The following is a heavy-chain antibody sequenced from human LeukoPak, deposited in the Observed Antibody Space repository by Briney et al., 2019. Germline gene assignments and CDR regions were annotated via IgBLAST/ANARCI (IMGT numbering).Heavy chain of an antibody. V-gene: IGHV3-43*02. Sequence: PGGSPRLSCAASGFTFDDYAMHWVRQAPGKGLEWVSLISGDGGSTYYADSVKGRFAISRDNSKNSLYLQLNSLRTEDTALYYCAKVDAYCGGDCPADYYYYYMDVWGKGTTVTVSS. J-gene: IGHJ6*03. CDR2: ISGDGGST. CDR1: GFTFDDYA. CDR3: AKVDAYCGGDCPADYYYYYMDV. D-gene: IGHD2-21*02.